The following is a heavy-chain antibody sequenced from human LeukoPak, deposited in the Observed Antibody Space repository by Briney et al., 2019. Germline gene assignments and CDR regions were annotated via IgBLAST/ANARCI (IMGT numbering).Heavy chain of an antibody. CDR3: ARDIYCGGDCYSE. V-gene: IGHV4-59*01. Sequence: SETLSLTCTVSGGSISSYYWSWIRQPPGKGLEWIGYIYYSGSTNYNPSLKSRVTISVDTSKNQLSLKLSSVTAADTAVYYCARDIYCGGDCYSEWGQGTLVTASS. CDR1: GGSISSYY. D-gene: IGHD2-21*02. J-gene: IGHJ4*02. CDR2: IYYSGST.